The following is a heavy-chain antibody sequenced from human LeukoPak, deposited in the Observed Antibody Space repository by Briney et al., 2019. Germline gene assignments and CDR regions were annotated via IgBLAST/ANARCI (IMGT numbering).Heavy chain of an antibody. V-gene: IGHV1-24*01. Sequence: ASVKVSCKVSGYTLTELSMYWVRQAPGQGLEWMGGFDPEDGETIYAQKFQGRVTMTEDTSTDTAYMELSSLRSEDTAVYYCATGWRFGELESTFDYWGQGTLVTVSS. D-gene: IGHD3-10*01. CDR3: ATGWRFGELESTFDY. CDR2: FDPEDGET. J-gene: IGHJ4*02. CDR1: GYTLTELS.